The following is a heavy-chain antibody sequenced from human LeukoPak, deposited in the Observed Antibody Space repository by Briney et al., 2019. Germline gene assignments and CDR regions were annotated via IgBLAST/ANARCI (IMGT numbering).Heavy chain of an antibody. CDR2: VYYTGGT. Sequence: SETLSLTCTVSGGSISSYYWSWIRQPAGKGLEWIGYVYYTGGTSYNPSLKSRVTILVDTSKNQFSLRLSSVTAADTAVYYCARDRVQYSDIDVWGKGTTVTVSS. V-gene: IGHV4-59*01. CDR3: ARDRVQYSDIDV. CDR1: GGSISSYY. D-gene: IGHD2/OR15-2a*01. J-gene: IGHJ6*03.